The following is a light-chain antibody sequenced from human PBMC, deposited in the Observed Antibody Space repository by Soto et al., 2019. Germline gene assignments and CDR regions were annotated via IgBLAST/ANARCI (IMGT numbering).Light chain of an antibody. V-gene: IGKV1-5*01. Sequence: DIQMTQSPSTLSASVGDRVTISCRASQSISNWLAGYQQKPGKAPKLLMSDASSMERGVPSRFSGSGSGTEFTLTISSLQHDDFATYCCQQYDTYSRTFGQGTKVEIK. J-gene: IGKJ1*01. CDR2: DAS. CDR1: QSISNW. CDR3: QQYDTYSRT.